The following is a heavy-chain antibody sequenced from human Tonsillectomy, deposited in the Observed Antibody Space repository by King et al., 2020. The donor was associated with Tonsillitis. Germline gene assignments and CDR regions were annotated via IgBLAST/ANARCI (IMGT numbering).Heavy chain of an antibody. D-gene: IGHD1-26*01. V-gene: IGHV3-33*01. Sequence: VQLVESGGGVVQPGRSLRLSCAASGFTFSSYGMHWVRQAPGKGLEWVAVIWYDGSNKYYADSVKGRFTISRDNSKNTLYLQMNSLRAEDTAVYYCARANVPGIDYYYYGMDVWGKGTTVTVSS. CDR2: IWYDGSNK. CDR1: GFTFSSYG. CDR3: ARANVPGIDYYYYGMDV. J-gene: IGHJ6*04.